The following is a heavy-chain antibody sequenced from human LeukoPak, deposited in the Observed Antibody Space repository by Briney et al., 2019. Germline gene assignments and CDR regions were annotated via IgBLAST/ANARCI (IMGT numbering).Heavy chain of an antibody. J-gene: IGHJ4*02. CDR1: GFTFSSYS. Sequence: PGGSLRLSRAASGFTFSSYSMNWVRQAPGKGLEWVSSISSSSSYIYYADSVKGRFTISRDNAKNSLYLQMNSLRAEDTAVYYCARDTYCGGDCYSNFDYWGQGTLVTVSS. V-gene: IGHV3-21*01. CDR3: ARDTYCGGDCYSNFDY. D-gene: IGHD2-21*01. CDR2: ISSSSSYI.